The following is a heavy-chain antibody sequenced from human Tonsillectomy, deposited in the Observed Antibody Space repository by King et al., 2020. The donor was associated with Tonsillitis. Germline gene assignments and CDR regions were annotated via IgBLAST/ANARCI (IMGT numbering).Heavy chain of an antibody. CDR3: ARGPHDYRNRRLYYFDY. V-gene: IGHV1-69*06. J-gene: IGHJ4*02. CDR1: GGTFSSFA. CDR2: IIPIFGTT. Sequence: LQLVQSGAEVKKPGSSVKVSCKASGGTFSSFAVSWVRQAPGQGLEWMGGIIPIFGTTYYAQKFQGKVTITADTSTSTAYMELSSLRSEDPAVYFCARGPHDYRNRRLYYFDYWGQGTLITVSS. D-gene: IGHD4-11*01.